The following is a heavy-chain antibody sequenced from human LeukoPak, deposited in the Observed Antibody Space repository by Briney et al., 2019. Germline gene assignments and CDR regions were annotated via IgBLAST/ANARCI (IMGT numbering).Heavy chain of an antibody. D-gene: IGHD5-24*01. J-gene: IGHJ4*02. CDR2: IYSGGST. CDR1: GFTVSSNY. Sequence: GGSLRLSCAASGFTVSSNYMSWVRQAPGEGLEWVSVIYSGGSTYYADSVKGRFTISRDNSKNTLYLQMNSLRAEDTAVYYCARVEMATIFHWGQGTLVTVSS. V-gene: IGHV3-53*01. CDR3: ARVEMATIFH.